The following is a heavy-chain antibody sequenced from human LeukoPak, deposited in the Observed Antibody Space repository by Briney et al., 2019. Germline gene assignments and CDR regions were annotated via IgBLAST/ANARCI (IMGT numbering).Heavy chain of an antibody. J-gene: IGHJ4*02. CDR1: GYTFTSYG. CDR3: ARVPNYYDSSGSIDY. D-gene: IGHD3-22*01. V-gene: IGHV1-18*01. CDR2: ISAYNGNT. Sequence: ASVKVSCKASGYTFTSYGISWVRQAPGQGLEWMGWISAYNGNTNYAQKLQGRVTMTTDTSTSTAYMELRSLRSDDTAVYYCARVPNYYDSSGSIDYRGQGTLVTVSS.